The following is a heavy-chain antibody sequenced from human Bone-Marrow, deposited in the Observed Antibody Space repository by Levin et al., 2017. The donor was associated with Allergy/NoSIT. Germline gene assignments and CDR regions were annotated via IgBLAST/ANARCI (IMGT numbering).Heavy chain of an antibody. V-gene: IGHV4-34*01. J-gene: IGHJ4*02. D-gene: IGHD4-11*01. Sequence: SQTLSLPCAVYGGSFRAYYWSWIRQSPGKGLEWIGEINHSGSTNYNPSLKSRVTISIDTSKNQFSLNLSSVTAADTAVYFCARGRGLRLFDYWGQGTLVTVSS. CDR2: INHSGST. CDR3: ARGRGLRLFDY. CDR1: GGSFRAYY.